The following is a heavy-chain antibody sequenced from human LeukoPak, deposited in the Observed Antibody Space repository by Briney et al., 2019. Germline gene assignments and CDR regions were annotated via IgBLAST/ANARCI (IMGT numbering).Heavy chain of an antibody. D-gene: IGHD3-22*01. Sequence: ASVKVSCKASGYTFTSYYMHWVRQAPGQGLEWMGIINPSGGSTSYAQKFQGRVTMTRDMSMSTVYMELSSLRSEDTAVYYCARDFPYYDSSGYYPGYVFDIWGQGTMVTVSS. V-gene: IGHV1-46*01. CDR1: GYTFTSYY. J-gene: IGHJ3*02. CDR3: ARDFPYYDSSGYYPGYVFDI. CDR2: INPSGGST.